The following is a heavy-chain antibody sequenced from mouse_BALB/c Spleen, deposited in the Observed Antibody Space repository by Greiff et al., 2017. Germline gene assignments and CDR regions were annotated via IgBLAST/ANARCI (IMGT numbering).Heavy chain of an antibody. D-gene: IGHD1-1*01. CDR2: ISYSGST. CDR1: GDSITSGY. J-gene: IGHJ1*01. V-gene: IGHV3-8*02. Sequence: EVKVVESGPSLVKPSQTLSLTCSVTGDSITSGYWNWIRKFPGNKLEYMGYISYSGSTYYNPSLKSRISITRDTSKNQYYLQLNSVTTEDTATYYCARSRGYYGSSSYWYFDVWGAGTTVTVSS. CDR3: ARSRGYYGSSSYWYFDV.